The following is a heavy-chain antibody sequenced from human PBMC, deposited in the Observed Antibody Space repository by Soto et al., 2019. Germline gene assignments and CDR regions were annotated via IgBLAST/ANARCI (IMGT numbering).Heavy chain of an antibody. Sequence: GGSLRLSCXASGFTFSSYSMNWVRQAQGKGLEWVSYISSSSSTIYYADSVKGRFTISRDNAKNSLYLQMNSLRAEDTAVYYCAAGGYWLSFPRAPPVFQHWGQGTLVTVSS. CDR3: AAGGYWLSFPRAPPVFQH. J-gene: IGHJ1*01. D-gene: IGHD2-21*02. CDR1: GFTFSSYS. CDR2: ISSSSSTI. V-gene: IGHV3-48*01.